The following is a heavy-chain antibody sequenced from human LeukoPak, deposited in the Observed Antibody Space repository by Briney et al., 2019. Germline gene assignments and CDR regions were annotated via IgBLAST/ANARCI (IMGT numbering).Heavy chain of an antibody. CDR1: GGSISSGDYY. Sequence: PSETLSLTCTVSGGSISSGDYYWSWIRQPPGKGLEWIGYIYYSGSTYYNPSLKSRVTISVDTFKNQFSLKLSSVTAADTAVYYCARREYSSSQPFDYWGQGTLVTVSS. D-gene: IGHD6-6*01. V-gene: IGHV4-30-4*08. CDR2: IYYSGST. CDR3: ARREYSSSQPFDY. J-gene: IGHJ4*02.